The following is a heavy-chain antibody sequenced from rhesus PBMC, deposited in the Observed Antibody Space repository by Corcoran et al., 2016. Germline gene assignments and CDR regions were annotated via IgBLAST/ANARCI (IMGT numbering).Heavy chain of an antibody. CDR1: GFTFGDYV. V-gene: IGHV3-7*01. Sequence: EVQLVESGGGLVQPGGSLRLSCAASGFTFGDYVMHWVRQAPGKGLEWVSSITNTGKTIYYADSVKGRFTVSRDNAKNSLSLQMISLRAEDTAVYYCTSQYSWTNDYWGQGVLVTVSS. CDR3: TSQYSWTNDY. CDR2: ITNTGKTI. D-gene: IGHD1-20*01. J-gene: IGHJ4*01.